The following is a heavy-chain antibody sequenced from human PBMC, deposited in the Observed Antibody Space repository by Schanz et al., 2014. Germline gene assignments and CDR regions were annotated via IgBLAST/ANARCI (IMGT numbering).Heavy chain of an antibody. CDR1: GFTFSTYY. J-gene: IGHJ4*02. CDR2: ISSSSSYI. D-gene: IGHD6-19*01. CDR3: TRDLISSGWYG. Sequence: EVQLVESGGGLVKPGGSLRLSCAASGFTFSTYYMNWVRQAPGKGLEWVSSISSSSSYISYADSVKGRFTISRDNAKNSLYLQMNSLRVEDTAVYYCTRDLISSGWYGWGQGTLVTVSS. V-gene: IGHV3-21*02.